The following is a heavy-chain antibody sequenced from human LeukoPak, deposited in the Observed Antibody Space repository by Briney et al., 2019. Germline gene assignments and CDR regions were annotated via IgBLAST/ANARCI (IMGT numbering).Heavy chain of an antibody. V-gene: IGHV3-7*01. J-gene: IGHJ4*02. D-gene: IGHD6-19*01. CDR3: ARPVAGTGY. CDR1: GFTFSSYS. CDR2: IKQDGSEK. Sequence: GGSLRLSCAASGFTFSSYSMNWVRQAPGKGLEWVANIKQDGSEKYYVDSVKGRFTISRDNAKNSLYLQMNSLRAEDTAVYYCARPVAGTGYWGQGTLVTVSS.